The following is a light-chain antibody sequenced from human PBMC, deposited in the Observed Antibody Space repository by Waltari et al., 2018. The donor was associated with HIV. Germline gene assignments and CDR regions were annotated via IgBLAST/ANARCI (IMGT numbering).Light chain of an antibody. Sequence: EIVLTQSPGTLSLSPGERATLSCRASQSVSTNYLAWYQQKPGQAARLLIPGAFSRATDIPDRFSGTGSGTDFTLTISRLEPEDFAVYYCQQYGSSPITFGQGTRLEIK. CDR3: QQYGSSPIT. J-gene: IGKJ5*01. V-gene: IGKV3-20*01. CDR2: GAF. CDR1: QSVSTNY.